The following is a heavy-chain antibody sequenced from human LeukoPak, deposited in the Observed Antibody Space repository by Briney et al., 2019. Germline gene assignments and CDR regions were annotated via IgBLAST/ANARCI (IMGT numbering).Heavy chain of an antibody. Sequence: GASVKVSCKASGYTFTSYGISWVRQAPGQGLEWMGWISAYNGNTNYAQKLQGRVTMTTDTSTSTAYMELRSLRSDDTAVYYCARTRGLSSSWYSPPPDYWGQGTLVTVSS. V-gene: IGHV1-18*01. D-gene: IGHD6-13*01. CDR1: GYTFTSYG. CDR2: ISAYNGNT. CDR3: ARTRGLSSSWYSPPPDY. J-gene: IGHJ4*02.